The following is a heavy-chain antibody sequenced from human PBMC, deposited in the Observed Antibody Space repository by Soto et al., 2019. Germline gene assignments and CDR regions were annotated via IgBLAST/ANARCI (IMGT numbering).Heavy chain of an antibody. CDR2: ISYDGSNK. V-gene: IGHV3-30-3*01. J-gene: IGHJ6*02. D-gene: IGHD3-16*01. Sequence: GGSLRLSCAASGFTFSSYAMHWVRQAPGKGLEWVAVISYDGSNKYYADSVKGRFTISRDNSKNTLYLQMNSLRAEDTAVYYCARGGGLRRYYYYGMDVWGQGTTVTVSS. CDR3: ARGGGLRRYYYYGMDV. CDR1: GFTFSSYA.